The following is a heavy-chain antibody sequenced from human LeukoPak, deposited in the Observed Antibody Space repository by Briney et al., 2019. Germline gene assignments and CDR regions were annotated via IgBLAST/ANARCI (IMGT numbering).Heavy chain of an antibody. CDR2: ISSSSSYI. D-gene: IGHD2-15*01. J-gene: IGHJ4*02. Sequence: GGSLRLSCAASGFTFSSYSMNWVRQAPGNGLEWVSSISSSSSYIYYADSVKGRFTISRDNAKNSLYLQMNSLRAEDTAVYYCASCSGGSCYSGRIDYWGQGTLVTVSS. CDR1: GFTFSSYS. CDR3: ASCSGGSCYSGRIDY. V-gene: IGHV3-21*01.